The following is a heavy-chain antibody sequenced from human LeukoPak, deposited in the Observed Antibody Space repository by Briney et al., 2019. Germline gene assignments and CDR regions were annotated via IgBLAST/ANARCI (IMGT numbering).Heavy chain of an antibody. CDR1: GSSFTSYL. CDR2: IYPGGSDT. CDR3: ARVYSSSWYDWFDP. V-gene: IGHV5-51*01. D-gene: IGHD6-13*01. Sequence: GAPLQISCQGSGSSFTSYLIGWVRPLPGKGLEWMGIIYPGGSDTRYSPSFQGLVTLSADKSISPASLQYSRLKASDTAMYYCARVYSSSWYDWFDPWGQGTLVTVSS. J-gene: IGHJ5*02.